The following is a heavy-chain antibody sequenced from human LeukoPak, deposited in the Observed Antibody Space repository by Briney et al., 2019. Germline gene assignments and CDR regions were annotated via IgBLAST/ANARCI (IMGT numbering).Heavy chain of an antibody. CDR2: TYYRSTWYN. CDR1: GDSVSSNSVT. J-gene: IGHJ5*02. V-gene: IGHV6-1*01. CDR3: ARRLTQYDCFDP. D-gene: IGHD2-2*01. Sequence: SQTLSLTCAISGDSVSSNSVTWNWIRQSPSRGLEWPGRTYYRSTWYNDYAVSVRGRITVNPDTSKNQFSLHLNSVTPEDTAVYYCARRLTQYDCFDPWGQGILVTVSS.